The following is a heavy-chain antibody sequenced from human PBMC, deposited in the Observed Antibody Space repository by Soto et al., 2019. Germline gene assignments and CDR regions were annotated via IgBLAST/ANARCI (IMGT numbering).Heavy chain of an antibody. Sequence: EVYLAQSGAEVKKPGESLKISCKGSGYNFNRYWIVWVRQMPGKGLEWMGVIYPGDSDTRYSPSPQGQVTISADKSSSAAYLQWSSLQASDTATYYCARSLVNGTYEAFDIWGQGTMVTVSS. CDR2: IYPGDSDT. J-gene: IGHJ3*02. CDR3: ARSLVNGTYEAFDI. CDR1: GYNFNRYW. V-gene: IGHV5-51*03. D-gene: IGHD6-13*01.